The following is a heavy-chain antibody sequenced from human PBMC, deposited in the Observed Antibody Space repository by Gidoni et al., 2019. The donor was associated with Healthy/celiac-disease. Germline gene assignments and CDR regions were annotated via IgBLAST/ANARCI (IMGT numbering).Heavy chain of an antibody. V-gene: IGHV4-59*08. CDR3: ASGREMATILGGFDY. CDR2: SYYSGST. Sequence: QVQLQESGPGLVKPSETLSLTCTGSGGSISSYYWSWIRQPPGKGLEWIRYSYYSGSTNYNPSLKSRVTISVDTSKNQFSLKLSSVTAADTAVYYCASGREMATILGGFDYWGQGTLVTVSS. J-gene: IGHJ4*02. CDR1: GGSISSYY. D-gene: IGHD5-12*01.